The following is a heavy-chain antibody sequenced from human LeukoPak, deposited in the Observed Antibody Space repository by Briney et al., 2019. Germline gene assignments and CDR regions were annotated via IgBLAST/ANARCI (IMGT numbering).Heavy chain of an antibody. CDR2: ISYDRNNR. D-gene: IGHD3-16*01. V-gene: IGHV3-30*18. Sequence: GGSLRLSCAASRFTFSSYGMHWVRQAPGKGLEWVAVISYDRNNRYYADSVKGRFTISRYNSKNTLYLQMNSLRAEDTAVYYCAKVKGEVIGAFDIWGQGTMVTVSS. CDR3: AKVKGEVIGAFDI. CDR1: RFTFSSYG. J-gene: IGHJ3*02.